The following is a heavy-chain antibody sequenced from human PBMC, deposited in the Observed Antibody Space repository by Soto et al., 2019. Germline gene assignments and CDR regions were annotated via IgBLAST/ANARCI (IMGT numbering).Heavy chain of an antibody. CDR1: GFTFSSYA. D-gene: IGHD4-17*01. CDR2: ISYDGSNK. Sequence: PGGSLRLSCAASGFTFSSYAMHWVRQAPGKGLEWVAVISYDGSNKYYADSVKGRFTISRDNSKNTLYLQMNSLRAEDTAVYYCARAEDNDYGDSGYYYGMDVWGQGTTVTV. CDR3: ARAEDNDYGDSGYYYGMDV. V-gene: IGHV3-30-3*01. J-gene: IGHJ6*02.